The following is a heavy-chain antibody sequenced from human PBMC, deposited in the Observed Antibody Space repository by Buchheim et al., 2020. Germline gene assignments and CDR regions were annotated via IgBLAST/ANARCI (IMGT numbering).Heavy chain of an antibody. CDR3: AMSTDYYSD. D-gene: IGHD2-21*02. CDR1: GFTFGIYW. J-gene: IGHJ4*02. Sequence: EVQLVESGGGLVQPGGSLRLSCAASGFTFGIYWMHWVRQTPGKGLVWVSRINGDGRNTAYADSVKGRFTIYRDHAENTLYLQMNSLRAEDTAVYYCAMSTDYYSDWGQGT. CDR2: INGDGRNT. V-gene: IGHV3-74*01.